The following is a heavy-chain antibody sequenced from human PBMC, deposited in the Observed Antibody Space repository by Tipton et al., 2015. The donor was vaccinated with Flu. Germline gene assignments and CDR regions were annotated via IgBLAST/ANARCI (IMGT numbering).Heavy chain of an antibody. CDR3: ARQRGVAAAGTGFDP. CDR2: IYYSGST. J-gene: IGHJ5*02. CDR1: GGSISSYY. D-gene: IGHD6-13*01. Sequence: LRLSCTVSGGSISSYYWSWIRQPPGKGLEWIGYIYYSGSTNYNPSLKSRVTISVDTSKNQFSLKLSSVTAADTAVYYCARQRGVAAAGTGFDPWGQGTLVTVSS. V-gene: IGHV4-59*08.